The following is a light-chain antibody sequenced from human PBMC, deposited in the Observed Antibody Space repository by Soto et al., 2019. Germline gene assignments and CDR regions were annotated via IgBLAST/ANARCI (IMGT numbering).Light chain of an antibody. J-gene: IGLJ3*02. Sequence: QSALTQPPSASGSPGQSVTISCTGTRSDIGGHNIVSWYQQHPGKAPKLMIYEVTKRPSGVPDRFSGSKSGNTASLTVSGLQSEDEATYYCSSHAGNNNWGVFGGGTKLTVL. CDR2: EVT. CDR3: SSHAGNNNWGV. V-gene: IGLV2-8*01. CDR1: RSDIGGHNI.